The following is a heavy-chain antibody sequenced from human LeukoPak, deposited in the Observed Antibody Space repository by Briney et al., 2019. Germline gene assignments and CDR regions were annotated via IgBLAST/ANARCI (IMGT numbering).Heavy chain of an antibody. J-gene: IGHJ5*02. V-gene: IGHV1-2*02. CDR3: ARGGTICSGGDCYLNWLDP. Sequence: ASVKVSCKVSGGNFYSHAINWVRQAPGQGLEWMGWINPNSGGTNYAQKFQGRVTMTRDTSISAAYMDLDRLTSDDAAVYYCARGGTICSGGDCYLNWLDPWGQGTLVTVSS. D-gene: IGHD2-21*02. CDR1: GGNFYSHA. CDR2: INPNSGGT.